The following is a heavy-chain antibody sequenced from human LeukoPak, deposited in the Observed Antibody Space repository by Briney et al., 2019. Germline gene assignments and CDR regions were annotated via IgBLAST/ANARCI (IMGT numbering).Heavy chain of an antibody. CDR2: IYHSGST. CDR3: ARDDRGVPFDY. CDR1: GGSISSSNW. V-gene: IGHV4-4*02. Sequence: PSETLSLTCAVSGGSISSSNWWSWVRQPPGKGLEWIGEIYHSGSTNYNPSLKSRVTISVDTSKNPFSLKLSSVTAADTAVYYCARDDRGVPFDYWGQGTLVTVSS. J-gene: IGHJ4*02. D-gene: IGHD3-10*01.